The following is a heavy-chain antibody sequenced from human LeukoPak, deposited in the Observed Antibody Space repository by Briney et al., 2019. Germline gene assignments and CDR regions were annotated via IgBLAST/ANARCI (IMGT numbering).Heavy chain of an antibody. CDR2: INAGNGNT. D-gene: IGHD3-9*01. J-gene: IGHJ4*02. Sequence: ASVKVSCKASGYTFTSYAMHWVRQAPGQRLEWMGWINAGNGNTKYSQEFQGRVTITRDTSASTAYMELSSLRSEDTAVYYCASGFMAGAYFDWLYWGQGTLVTVSS. V-gene: IGHV1-3*01. CDR1: GYTFTSYA. CDR3: ASGFMAGAYFDWLY.